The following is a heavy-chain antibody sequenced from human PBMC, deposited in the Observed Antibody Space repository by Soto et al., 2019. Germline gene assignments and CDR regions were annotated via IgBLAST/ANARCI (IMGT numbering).Heavy chain of an antibody. CDR3: ARERAFGESSPGYYYYGMDV. V-gene: IGHV4-4*02. Sequence: QVQLQESGPGLVKPSGTLSLTCAVSDGSISSSNWWSWVRQPPGKGLEWIGEIYHSGSTNYNPSLKRRVTISVDKSKNQFSLKLSSVTAADTAVYYCARERAFGESSPGYYYYGMDVWGQGTTVTVSS. CDR2: IYHSGST. J-gene: IGHJ6*02. CDR1: DGSISSSNW. D-gene: IGHD3-10*01.